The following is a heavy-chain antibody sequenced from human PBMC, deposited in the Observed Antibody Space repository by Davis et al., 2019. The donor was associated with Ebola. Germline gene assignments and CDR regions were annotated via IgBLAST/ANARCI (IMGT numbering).Heavy chain of an antibody. V-gene: IGHV6-1*01. CDR1: GGSVSITNIA. CDR3: VRGRGGYADY. CDR2: TYYRSKWYN. J-gene: IGHJ4*02. D-gene: IGHD5-12*01. Sequence: SQTLSLTCAISGGSVSITNIAWHWIRQSPSSGLEWLGRTYYRSKWYNDYAVSVKGRITINSDTSKNQFSLLLNSVTAEDTAVYYCVRGRGGYADYWGQGTLVTVSS.